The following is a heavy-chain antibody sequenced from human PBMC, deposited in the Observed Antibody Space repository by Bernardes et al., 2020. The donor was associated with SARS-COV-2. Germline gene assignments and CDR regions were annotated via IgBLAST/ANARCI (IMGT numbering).Heavy chain of an antibody. D-gene: IGHD5-12*01. CDR2: ISWNSGSI. Sequence: GGSLRLSCAASGFTFDDYAMHWVRQAPGKGLEWVSGISWNSGSIGYADSVKGRFTISRDNAKNSLYLQMNSLRAEDTALYYCAKVADGYNWIDYWGQGTLVTVSS. CDR1: GFTFDDYA. V-gene: IGHV3-9*01. CDR3: AKVADGYNWIDY. J-gene: IGHJ4*02.